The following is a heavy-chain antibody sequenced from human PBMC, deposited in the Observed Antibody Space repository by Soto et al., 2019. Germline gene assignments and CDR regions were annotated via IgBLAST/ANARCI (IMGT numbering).Heavy chain of an antibody. CDR1: GGSISSSNW. D-gene: IGHD1-1*01. CDR3: ARADTRNWNYVYGMDV. CDR2: IYHSGST. J-gene: IGHJ6*02. Sequence: SSETLSLTCAVSGGSISSSNWWSWVRQPPGKGLEWIGEIYHSGSTNYNPSLKSRVTISVDKSKNQFSLKLSSVTAADTAVYYCARADTRNWNYVYGMDVWGQGTTVTVSS. V-gene: IGHV4-4*02.